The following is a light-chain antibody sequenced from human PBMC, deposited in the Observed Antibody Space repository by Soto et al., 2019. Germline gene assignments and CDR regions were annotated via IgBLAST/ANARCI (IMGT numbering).Light chain of an antibody. CDR3: SSYTSISTVV. CDR2: EVR. J-gene: IGLJ3*02. V-gene: IGLV2-14*01. Sequence: QSALTQPASVSGSPGQSITISCTGTSNDVGGFNYVSWYQQHPGIAPKLMIYEVRNRPSGVSNRFSGSKSGNTASLTISGLQAEDEADYYCSSYTSISTVVFGGGTKLTVL. CDR1: SNDVGGFNY.